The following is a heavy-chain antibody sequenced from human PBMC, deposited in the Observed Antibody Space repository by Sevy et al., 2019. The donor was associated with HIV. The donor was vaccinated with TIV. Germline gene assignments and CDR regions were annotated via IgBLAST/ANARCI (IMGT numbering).Heavy chain of an antibody. V-gene: IGHV4-39*01. CDR2: IYYSGST. J-gene: IGHJ4*02. CDR3: ARQLAVAGTEDY. D-gene: IGHD6-19*01. Sequence: ILSLTCTVSGRSISSSSYYWGWIRQPPGKGLEWIGSIYYSGSTYYNPSLKSRVTISVDTSKNQFSLKLSSVTAADTAVYYCARQLAVAGTEDYWGQGTLVTVSS. CDR1: GRSISSSSYY.